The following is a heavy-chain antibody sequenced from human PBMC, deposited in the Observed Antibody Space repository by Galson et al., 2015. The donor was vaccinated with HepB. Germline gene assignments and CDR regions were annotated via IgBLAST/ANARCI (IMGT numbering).Heavy chain of an antibody. CDR1: GFTFSSYS. V-gene: IGHV3-21*01. CDR2: ISSSSSYI. Sequence: SLRLSCAASGFTFSSYSMNWVRQAPGKGLEWVSSISSSSSYIYYADSVKGRFTISRDNAKNSLYLQMNSLRAEDTAVYYCARDFDRGSPDHRMDDYWGQGTLVTVSS. D-gene: IGHD3-10*01. CDR3: ARDFDRGSPDHRMDDY. J-gene: IGHJ4*02.